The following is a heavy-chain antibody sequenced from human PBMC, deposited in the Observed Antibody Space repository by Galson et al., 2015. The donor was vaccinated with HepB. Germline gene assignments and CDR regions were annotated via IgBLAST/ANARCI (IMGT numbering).Heavy chain of an antibody. V-gene: IGHV3-48*01. J-gene: IGHJ4*02. Sequence: SLRLSCAASGFTFSSYSMNWVRQAPGKGLEWVSYISSSSTIYYADSVKGRFTISRDNAKNSLYLQMNSLRAEDTAVYYCARDGRGIAARPSPFDYWGQGTLVTVSS. CDR3: ARDGRGIAARPSPFDY. CDR1: GFTFSSYS. D-gene: IGHD6-6*01. CDR2: ISSSSTI.